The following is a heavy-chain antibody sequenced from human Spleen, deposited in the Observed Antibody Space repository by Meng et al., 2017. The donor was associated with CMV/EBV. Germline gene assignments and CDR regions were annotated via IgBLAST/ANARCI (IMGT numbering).Heavy chain of an antibody. Sequence: GYYWSWIRQPPGKGLEWIGEINHSGSTNYNPSLKSRVTISVDTSKNQFSLKLSSVTAADTAVYYCARGLEGDFWSGYSARDDWFDPWGQGTLVTVSS. CDR2: INHSGST. V-gene: IGHV4-34*01. CDR1: GYY. CDR3: ARGLEGDFWSGYSARDDWFDP. J-gene: IGHJ5*02. D-gene: IGHD3-3*01.